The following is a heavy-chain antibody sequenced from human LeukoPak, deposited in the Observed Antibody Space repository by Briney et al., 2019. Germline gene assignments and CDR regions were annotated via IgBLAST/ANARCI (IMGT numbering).Heavy chain of an antibody. V-gene: IGHV3-15*01. CDR3: TTGVGYYYYYMDV. CDR2: MKSKTDGGTT. D-gene: IGHD2-15*01. Sequence: RGSLRLSCAASGFTFSNAWMSWVRQAPGKGLEWVGRMKSKTDGGTTDYASPVKGRFTNSRDDSKNTLYLQMNSLKTEDAAVYYCTTGVGYYYYYMDVWGKGTTVTVSS. J-gene: IGHJ6*03. CDR1: GFTFSNAW.